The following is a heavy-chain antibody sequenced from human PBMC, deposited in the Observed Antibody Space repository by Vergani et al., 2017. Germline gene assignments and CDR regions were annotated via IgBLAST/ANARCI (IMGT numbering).Heavy chain of an antibody. CDR2: IIPILGIA. D-gene: IGHD6-6*01. Sequence: QVQLVQSGAEVKKPGSSVKVSCKASGGTFSSYTISWVRQAPGQGLEWMGRIIPILGIANYAQKFQGRVTITADKSTSTAYMELSSLRSEDTAVYYCARRLYQYSSSSGYYYGMDVWGQGTTVTVSS. CDR3: ARRLYQYSSSSGYYYGMDV. CDR1: GGTFSSYT. J-gene: IGHJ6*02. V-gene: IGHV1-69*02.